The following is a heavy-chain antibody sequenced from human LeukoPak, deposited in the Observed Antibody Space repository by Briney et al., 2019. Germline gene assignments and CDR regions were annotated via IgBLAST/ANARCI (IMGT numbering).Heavy chain of an antibody. CDR3: AKDVTGTGAFDI. V-gene: IGHV3-9*01. D-gene: IGHD1-7*01. CDR2: ITWNSGTI. Sequence: GGPLRLSCAASGFTFDDYAMHWVRQGPGKGLEWVSGITWNSGTIGYADSVKGRFTISRDNAKNSLYLQMNSLRAEDTALYYCAKDVTGTGAFDIWGQGTMVTVSS. J-gene: IGHJ3*02. CDR1: GFTFDDYA.